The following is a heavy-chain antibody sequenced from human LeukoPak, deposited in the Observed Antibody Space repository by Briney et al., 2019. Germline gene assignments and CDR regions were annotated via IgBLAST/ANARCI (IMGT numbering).Heavy chain of an antibody. D-gene: IGHD1-26*01. CDR2: IYSGGST. V-gene: IGHV3-66*01. CDR1: GFTVSSNY. CDR3: ATDSRIVGATGASDI. Sequence: GGSLRLSCAASGFTVSSNYMSWVRQAPGKGLEWVSVIYSGGSTYYADSVKGRFTISRDNSKNTLYLQMNSLRAEDTAVYYCATDSRIVGATGASDIWGQGTMVTVSS. J-gene: IGHJ3*02.